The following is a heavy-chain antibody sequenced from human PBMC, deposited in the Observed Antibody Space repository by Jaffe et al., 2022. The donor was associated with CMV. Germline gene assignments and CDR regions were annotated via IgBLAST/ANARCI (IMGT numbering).Heavy chain of an antibody. J-gene: IGHJ6*03. D-gene: IGHD2-15*01. CDR2: IIPILGIA. CDR3: ARVGGDCSGGSCYSYYYYYYMDV. CDR1: GGTFSSYA. V-gene: IGHV1-69*09. Sequence: QVQLVQSGAEVKKPGSSVKVSCKASGGTFSSYAISWVRQAPGQGLEWMGRIIPILGIANYAQKFQGRVTITADKSTSTAYMELSSLRSEDTAVYYCARVGGDCSGGSCYSYYYYYYMDVWGKGTTVTVSS.